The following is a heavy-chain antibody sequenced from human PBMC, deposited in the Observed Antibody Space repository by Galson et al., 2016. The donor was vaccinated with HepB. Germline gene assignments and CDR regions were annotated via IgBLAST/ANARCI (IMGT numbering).Heavy chain of an antibody. D-gene: IGHD3-3*01. V-gene: IGHV3-23*01. CDR3: AKTGTSISRFDY. J-gene: IGHJ4*01. Sequence: SLRLSCAASGFTFYSSAMSWVRQAPGKGLEWVSAISASGGVTYYADSVKGRFTISRDNSKNTLYLQMNSLRAEDTAVYYCAKTGTSISRFDYWGHGTLATVSS. CDR2: ISASGGVT. CDR1: GFTFYSSA.